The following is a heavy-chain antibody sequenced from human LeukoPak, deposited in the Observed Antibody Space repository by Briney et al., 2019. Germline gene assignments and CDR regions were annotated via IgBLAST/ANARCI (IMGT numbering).Heavy chain of an antibody. J-gene: IGHJ5*02. CDR1: GFTFSTYA. V-gene: IGHV3-23*01. D-gene: IGHD2-2*01. CDR3: AKDWYCSSTSCPNWFDP. CDR2: ISGDNPGT. Sequence: QTGGSLRLSCAASGFTFSTYAMSWVRQTPGKGLEWVAAISGDNPGTYHANSVKGRFTISRDNSKNTLHLQMSGLRAEDTARYYCAKDWYCSSTSCPNWFDPWGQGTLVTVSS.